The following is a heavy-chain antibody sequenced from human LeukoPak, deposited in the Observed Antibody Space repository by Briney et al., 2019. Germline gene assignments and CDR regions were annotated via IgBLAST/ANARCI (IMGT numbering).Heavy chain of an antibody. J-gene: IGHJ2*01. CDR3: ARPRRYYAVGASYTSYFDL. CDR1: GGSISSYY. CDR2: VDHTGST. Sequence: PSETLSLTCTVSGGSISSYYWSWIRQPPGKGLEWIGEVDHTGSTTYNPSLRSRVTISIDTPKSQFSLQLTSVTAADTAFYYCARPRRYYAVGASYTSYFDLWGRGTLVIVSS. D-gene: IGHD3-10*01. V-gene: IGHV4-34*01.